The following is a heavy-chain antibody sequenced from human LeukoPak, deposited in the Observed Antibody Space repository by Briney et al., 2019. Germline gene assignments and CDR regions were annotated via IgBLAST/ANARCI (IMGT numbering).Heavy chain of an antibody. CDR1: GFTFSSYG. Sequence: PGGSLRLSCAASGFTFSSYGMHWVRQAPGKGLEWVAVIWYDGSNKYYADSVKGRFTISRDNSKNTLYLQMNSLRAEDTAVYYCARGGESYSSGWYDLYNWFDPWGQGTLVTVSS. D-gene: IGHD6-19*01. J-gene: IGHJ5*02. CDR2: IWYDGSNK. V-gene: IGHV3-33*01. CDR3: ARGGESYSSGWYDLYNWFDP.